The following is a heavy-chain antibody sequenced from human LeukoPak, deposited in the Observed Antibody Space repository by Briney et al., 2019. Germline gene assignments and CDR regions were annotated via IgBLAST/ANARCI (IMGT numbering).Heavy chain of an antibody. CDR3: AKGGLQSSEWLPPLNY. CDR2: ISGNAGST. J-gene: IGHJ4*02. Sequence: QSGGSLRLSCAASGFTLSSYAMSWVRQAPGKGLEWVSLISGNAGSTYYADSVKGRFTISRDITKNTLYLQMNSLRAEDTATYYCAKGGLQSSEWLPPLNYWGQGTLVTVSS. CDR1: GFTLSSYA. V-gene: IGHV3-23*01. D-gene: IGHD3-3*01.